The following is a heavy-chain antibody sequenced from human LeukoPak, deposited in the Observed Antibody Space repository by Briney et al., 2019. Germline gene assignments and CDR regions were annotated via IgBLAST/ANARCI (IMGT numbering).Heavy chain of an antibody. CDR3: ARTQSQSGSYRYYFAY. CDR1: GGSFSGYY. Sequence: ASETLSLTCAVYGGSFSGYYWSWIRQSPGKGLEWIGEINHSGSINYNPSLKSRVTVSVDSSRNQFSLILGSVTAADTAVYYCARTQSQSGSYRYYFAYWGQGTLVTVSS. V-gene: IGHV4-34*01. D-gene: IGHD1-26*01. J-gene: IGHJ4*02. CDR2: INHSGSI.